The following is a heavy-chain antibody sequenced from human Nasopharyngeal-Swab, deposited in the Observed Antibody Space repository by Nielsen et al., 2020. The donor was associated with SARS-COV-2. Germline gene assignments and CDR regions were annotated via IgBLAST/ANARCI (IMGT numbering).Heavy chain of an antibody. V-gene: IGHV4-59*13. CDR3: ASGSGYYDSSGYSDY. CDR1: GGSTSSYY. Sequence: SETLSPTCTVSGGSTSSYYWSWIRQPPGKGLEWIGYIYYSGSTNYNPSLKSRVTISVDTSKNQFSLKLSSVTAADTAVYYCASGSGYYDSSGYSDYWGQGTLVTVSS. D-gene: IGHD3-22*01. CDR2: IYYSGST. J-gene: IGHJ4*02.